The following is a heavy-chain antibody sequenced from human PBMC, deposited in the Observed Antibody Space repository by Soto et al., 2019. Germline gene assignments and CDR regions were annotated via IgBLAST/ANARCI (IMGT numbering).Heavy chain of an antibody. D-gene: IGHD6-6*01. J-gene: IGHJ6*02. CDR3: ASIAARRDHYYYGMDV. Sequence: PGESLKISCKGSGYSFTSYWIGWVRQMPGKGLEWMGIIYPGDSDTRYSPSFQGQVTISADKSISTAYLQWSSLKASDTAMYYCASIAARRDHYYYGMDVWGQGTTVTVSS. V-gene: IGHV5-51*01. CDR1: GYSFTSYW. CDR2: IYPGDSDT.